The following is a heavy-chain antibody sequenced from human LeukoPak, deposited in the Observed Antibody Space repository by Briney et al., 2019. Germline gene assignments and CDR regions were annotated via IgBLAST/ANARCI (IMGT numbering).Heavy chain of an antibody. V-gene: IGHV4-30-4*01. CDR2: IYYSGST. J-gene: IGHJ4*02. CDR1: GGSISSGDHY. CDR3: ARDGGDDFWSGYRDWDYFDY. D-gene: IGHD3-3*01. Sequence: SETLSLTCTVSGGSISSGDHYWSWIRQPPGKGLEWIGYIYYSGSTYYNPSLKSRVTISVDTSKNQFSLKLSSVTAADTALYYCARDGGDDFWSGYRDWDYFDYWGQGTLVTVSS.